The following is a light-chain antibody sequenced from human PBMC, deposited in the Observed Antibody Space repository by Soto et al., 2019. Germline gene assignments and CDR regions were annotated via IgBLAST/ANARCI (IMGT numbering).Light chain of an antibody. CDR3: QQRSNWPPLT. Sequence: EIVLTQSPATLSLSPGERATLSCRASQSVSSYLAWYQQKPGQAPRLLIYDTSNRATGIPARFSGSGSGTDFTLTISSLEPEDFAVHYCQQRSNWPPLTFGGGTKVEIK. CDR2: DTS. J-gene: IGKJ4*01. CDR1: QSVSSY. V-gene: IGKV3-11*01.